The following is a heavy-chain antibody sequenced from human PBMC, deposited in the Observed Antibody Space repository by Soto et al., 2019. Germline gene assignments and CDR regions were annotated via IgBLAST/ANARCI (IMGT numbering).Heavy chain of an antibody. CDR3: AKVLKKVVTGPYGMDV. D-gene: IGHD2-15*01. V-gene: IGHV3-23*01. CDR1: GFTFSSYA. J-gene: IGHJ6*02. CDR2: ISGSGGST. Sequence: GGSLRLSCAASGFTFSSYAMSWVRRAPGKGLEWVSAISGSGGSTYYADSVKGRFTISRDNSKNTLYLQMNSLRAEDTAVYYCAKVLKKVVTGPYGMDVWGQGTTVTVSS.